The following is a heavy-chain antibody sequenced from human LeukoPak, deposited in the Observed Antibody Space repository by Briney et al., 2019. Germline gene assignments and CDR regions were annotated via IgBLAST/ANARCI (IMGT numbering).Heavy chain of an antibody. Sequence: ASVKVSCKASGYTFTDYYMHWVRQAPGQGLEWMGWINPNSGGTNYAQRFQGRVTMTRDTSISTAYMELTRLTSDDTALYYCAGGLDIAARPVNYWGQGTLVTVSS. V-gene: IGHV1-2*02. CDR2: INPNSGGT. J-gene: IGHJ4*02. CDR3: AGGLDIAARPVNY. D-gene: IGHD6-6*01. CDR1: GYTFTDYY.